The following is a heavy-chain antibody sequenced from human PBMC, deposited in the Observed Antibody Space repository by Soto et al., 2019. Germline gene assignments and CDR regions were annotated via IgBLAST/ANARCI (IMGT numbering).Heavy chain of an antibody. D-gene: IGHD3-10*01. CDR3: ARRWSYYLDF. J-gene: IGHJ4*02. CDR1: GFTLNNYG. Sequence: GGTLRLSCEVAGFTLNNYGIHWVRQAPGKGLEWVALISYDGSDYADSVKGRFTISRDDSRDTLFLHMDNLRPDDTGVYYCARRWSYYLDFWGQGTLVTVSS. V-gene: IGHV3-30*03. CDR2: ISYDGSD.